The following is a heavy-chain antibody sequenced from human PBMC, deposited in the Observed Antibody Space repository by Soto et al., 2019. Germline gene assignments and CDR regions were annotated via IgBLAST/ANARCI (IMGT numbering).Heavy chain of an antibody. V-gene: IGHV3-74*01. J-gene: IGHJ3*02. CDR3: ARTQPMITFGGVIVWNAFDI. D-gene: IGHD3-16*02. CDR2: INSDGSST. CDR1: GFTFSSYW. Sequence: GGSLRLSCAASGFTFSSYWMHWVRQAPGKGLVWVSRINSDGSSTSYADSVKGRFTISRDNAKNTLYLQMNSLRAEDTAVYYCARTQPMITFGGVIVWNAFDIWGQGTMVTVSS.